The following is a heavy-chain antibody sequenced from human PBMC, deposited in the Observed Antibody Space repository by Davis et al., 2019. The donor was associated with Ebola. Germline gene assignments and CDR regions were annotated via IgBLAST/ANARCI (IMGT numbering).Heavy chain of an antibody. Sequence: GESLKISCAASGFTFSTYAMSWVRQAPGKGLEWVSTIGTSGDPYYANSVRGRLTISRDNFKKTVYLQMDSLRAEDTAVYYCAKAGSNVDYWGQGTLVTVSS. CDR1: GFTFSTYA. CDR3: AKAGSNVDY. CDR2: IGTSGDP. J-gene: IGHJ4*02. V-gene: IGHV3-23*01. D-gene: IGHD6-13*01.